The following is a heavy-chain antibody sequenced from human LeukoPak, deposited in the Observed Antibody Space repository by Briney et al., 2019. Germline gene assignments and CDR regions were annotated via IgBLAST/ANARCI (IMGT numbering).Heavy chain of an antibody. CDR3: ARVYGSGSYREAFDI. J-gene: IGHJ3*02. CDR2: INPSGGRT. Sequence: ASVKVSCKASGYTFTSYYMHWVRQAPGQGLGWRGIINPSGGRTSYAQKLQGRVTMTRDTSTSTVYMELSSLRSEDTAVYYCARVYGSGSYREAFDIWGQGTMVTVSS. D-gene: IGHD3-10*01. V-gene: IGHV1-46*01. CDR1: GYTFTSYY.